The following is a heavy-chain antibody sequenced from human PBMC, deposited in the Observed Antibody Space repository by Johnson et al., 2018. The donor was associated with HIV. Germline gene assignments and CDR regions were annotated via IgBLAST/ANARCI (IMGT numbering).Heavy chain of an antibody. CDR2: ISTSGSTI. Sequence: QVQLVESGGGLVQPGGSLRLSCAASGFTFSDYYMTWIRQAPGKGLEWVSYISTSGSTIYYADSVKGRFTISRDNSKNTLYLQRNSLRAEDTAVYYCAKDRVVIAAHDAFDIWGQGTMVTVSS. V-gene: IGHV3-11*04. D-gene: IGHD2-21*01. CDR3: AKDRVVIAAHDAFDI. J-gene: IGHJ3*02. CDR1: GFTFSDYY.